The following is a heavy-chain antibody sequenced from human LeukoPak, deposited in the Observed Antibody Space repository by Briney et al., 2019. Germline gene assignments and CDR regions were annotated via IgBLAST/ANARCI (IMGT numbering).Heavy chain of an antibody. CDR1: GGPISSYY. Sequence: PSETLSLTCTVSGGPISSYYWSWIRQPPGKGLEWIGYIYYSGSTNYNPSLKSRATISLDTSKNQFSLKLTSVTAADTAVYFCARHPFSSPFDYWGQGTLVTVSS. V-gene: IGHV4-59*08. J-gene: IGHJ4*02. CDR3: ARHPFSSPFDY. CDR2: IYYSGST. D-gene: IGHD2/OR15-2a*01.